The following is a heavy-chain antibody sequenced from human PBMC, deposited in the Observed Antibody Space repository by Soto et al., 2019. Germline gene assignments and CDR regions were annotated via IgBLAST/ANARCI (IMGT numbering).Heavy chain of an antibody. CDR3: AADSRTYGDYVIVYYFDY. J-gene: IGHJ4*02. D-gene: IGHD4-17*01. CDR1: GCTFTSSA. CDR2: IVVGSGNT. V-gene: IGHV1-58*01. Sequence: TVKDSDKGSGCTFTSSAVQWVRQARGQSLEWIGWIVVGSGNTNYAQKFQERVTITRVMSTSTAYMELSSLRSEDTAVYYCAADSRTYGDYVIVYYFDYWGQGPLVTVFS.